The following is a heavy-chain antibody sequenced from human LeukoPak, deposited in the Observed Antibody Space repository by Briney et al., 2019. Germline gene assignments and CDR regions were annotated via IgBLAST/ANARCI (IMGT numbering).Heavy chain of an antibody. D-gene: IGHD6-13*01. CDR1: GYTFTNYD. CDR3: ARGPVSTHGMDV. V-gene: IGHV1-8*01. CDR2: RNPNSGRT. J-gene: IGHJ6*02. Sequence: ASVKVACKASGYTFTNYDINWVRQATGQGLEWMGWRNPNSGRTGFAQKFQGRLTMTADTSISTAYMELSSLTSDDTAVYYCARGPVSTHGMDVWGQGTTVTDSS.